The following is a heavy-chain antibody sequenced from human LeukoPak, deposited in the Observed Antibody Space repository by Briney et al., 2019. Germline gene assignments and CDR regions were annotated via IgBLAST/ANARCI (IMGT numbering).Heavy chain of an antibody. Sequence: SETLSLTCTVSGGSISSSSYYWSWIRQPAGKGLEWIGRIYTSGTTHYNPSLKSRVTMSVDTSKNQFSLNLSSVTAADTAVYYCARFSSIAAAFDYWGLGTLVTVSS. CDR1: GGSISSSSYY. V-gene: IGHV4-61*02. D-gene: IGHD6-13*01. J-gene: IGHJ4*02. CDR2: IYTSGTT. CDR3: ARFSSIAAAFDY.